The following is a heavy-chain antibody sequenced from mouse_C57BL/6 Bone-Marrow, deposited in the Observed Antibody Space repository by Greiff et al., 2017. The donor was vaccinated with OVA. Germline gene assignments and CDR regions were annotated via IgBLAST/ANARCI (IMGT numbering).Heavy chain of an antibody. CDR3: ARAVWVYFDV. Sequence: QVQLQQPGAELVMPGASVKLSCKASGYTFTSYWMHWVKQRPGQGLEWIGEIDPSDSDTNYNQKFKGKATLTVDKSSSTAYMQLRSLTSEDSAVYYCARAVWVYFDVWGTGTTVTVSS. V-gene: IGHV1-69*01. J-gene: IGHJ1*03. CDR2: IDPSDSDT. D-gene: IGHD4-1*01. CDR1: GYTFTSYW.